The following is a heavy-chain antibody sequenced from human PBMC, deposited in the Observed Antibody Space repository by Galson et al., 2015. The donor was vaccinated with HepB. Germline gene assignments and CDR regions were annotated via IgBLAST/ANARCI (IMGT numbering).Heavy chain of an antibody. J-gene: IGHJ6*02. V-gene: IGHV3-7*03. D-gene: IGHD3-10*01. CDR3: ARRISLVRGVITKPDYYYGMDV. Sequence: SLRLSCAASGFTFSSYWMNWVRQAPGKGLEWVAHINQDGSSKYYVDSVKGRFTISRGNAKDSVYLQLDRLRAEDTAVYYCARRISLVRGVITKPDYYYGMDVWGQGTTVTVAS. CDR2: INQDGSSK. CDR1: GFTFSSYW.